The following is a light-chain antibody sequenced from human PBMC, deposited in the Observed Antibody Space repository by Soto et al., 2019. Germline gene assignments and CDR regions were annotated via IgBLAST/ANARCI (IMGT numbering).Light chain of an antibody. CDR1: QSISTW. Sequence: DIPMTQSPSTLSASVGDRVTITCRASQSISTWLAWYQQKPGKAPKVLIYGAPSLDSGVPSRFSGSGSGTECTLTFSGLQPDDFATSYCQQYKNYLTFGPGTKVDIK. V-gene: IGKV1-5*01. CDR3: QQYKNYLT. CDR2: GAP. J-gene: IGKJ3*01.